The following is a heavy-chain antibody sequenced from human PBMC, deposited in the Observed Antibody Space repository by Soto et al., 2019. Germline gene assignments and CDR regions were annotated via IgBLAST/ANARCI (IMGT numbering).Heavy chain of an antibody. D-gene: IGHD2-21*01. J-gene: IGHJ3*02. CDR3: ARVGAYCGGECYSEGGFDI. Sequence: SQTLSLTCAISGDSVSSNTASWYWIRQSPSRGREWLGRTYFRSKWYNDYAVSVISRIIINPDTSNNQFSLQLNSVTPEDAAGYYYARVGAYCGGECYSEGGFDICGQGPLGTV. V-gene: IGHV6-1*01. CDR2: TYFRSKWYN. CDR1: GDSVSSNTAS.